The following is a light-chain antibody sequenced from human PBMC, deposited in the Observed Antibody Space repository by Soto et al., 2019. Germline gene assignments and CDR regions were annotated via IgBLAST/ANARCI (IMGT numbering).Light chain of an antibody. Sequence: EVGVTQSPATLSLSPGERATLSFRASQSVSSYLAWYQQKPGQAPRLLIYDASNRATGIPARFSGSGSGTDFTLTISSLEPEDFAVYYYQQRSNWLTFGQGTKVDTK. CDR2: DAS. CDR3: QQRSNWLT. V-gene: IGKV3-11*01. CDR1: QSVSSY. J-gene: IGKJ1*01.